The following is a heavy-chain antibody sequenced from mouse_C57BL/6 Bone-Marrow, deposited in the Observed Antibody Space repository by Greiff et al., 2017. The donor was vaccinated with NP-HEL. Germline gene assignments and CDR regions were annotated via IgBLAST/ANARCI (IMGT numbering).Heavy chain of an antibody. CDR2: IDPENGDT. CDR3: TTSELFFDY. Sequence: VQLQQSGAELVRPGASVKLSCTASGFNIKDDHMHWVKQRPEQGLEWIGWIDPENGDTEYASKFQGKATITADTSSNTAYLQLSSLTSEDTAVYYCTTSELFFDYWGQGTTLTVSS. J-gene: IGHJ2*01. CDR1: GFNIKDDH. V-gene: IGHV14-4*01.